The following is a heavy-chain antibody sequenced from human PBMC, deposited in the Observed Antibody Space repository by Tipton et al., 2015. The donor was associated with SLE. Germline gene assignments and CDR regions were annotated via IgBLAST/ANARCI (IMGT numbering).Heavy chain of an antibody. CDR3: ARLSLESWDLPQCFDS. D-gene: IGHD1-26*01. CDR1: GGSISSSSYY. Sequence: TLSLTCSVSGGSISSSSYYWGWIRQSPGKGLEWIGNIYQSGSTYYNPSLKSRVTISVDTSKNQLSLKLTSVTAADTAVYHCARLSLESWDLPQCFDSWGQGTLVTVSS. J-gene: IGHJ4*02. V-gene: IGHV4-39*07. CDR2: IYQSGST.